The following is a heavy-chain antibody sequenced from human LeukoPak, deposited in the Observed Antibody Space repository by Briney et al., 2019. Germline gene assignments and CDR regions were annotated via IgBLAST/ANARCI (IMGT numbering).Heavy chain of an antibody. CDR2: ISAYNGNT. D-gene: IGHD3-16*02. CDR1: GYTFTSSG. Sequence: GASVKVSCKASGYTFTSSGISWVRQAPGQGLEWMGWISAYNGNTNYAQKLQGRVTMTTDTSTSAAYMELRSLRSDDTAVYYCARANRMITFGGVIAEFDYWGQGTLVTVSS. J-gene: IGHJ4*02. CDR3: ARANRMITFGGVIAEFDY. V-gene: IGHV1-18*04.